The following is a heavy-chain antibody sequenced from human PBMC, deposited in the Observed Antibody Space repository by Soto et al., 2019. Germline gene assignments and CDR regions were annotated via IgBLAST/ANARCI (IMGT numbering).Heavy chain of an antibody. D-gene: IGHD2-21*02. CDR3: ARGRIVVVTAMAPYFDY. CDR2: IYYSGST. V-gene: IGHV4-31*03. Sequence: SETLSLTCTVSGGSISSGGYYWSWIRQHPGKGLEWIGYIYYSGSTYYNPSLKSRVTISVDTSKNQFSLKLSSVTAADTAVYYCARGRIVVVTAMAPYFDYWGQGTLVTVSS. J-gene: IGHJ4*02. CDR1: GGSISSGGYY.